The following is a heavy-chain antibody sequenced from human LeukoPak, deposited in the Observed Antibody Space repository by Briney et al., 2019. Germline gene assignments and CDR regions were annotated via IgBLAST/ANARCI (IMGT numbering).Heavy chain of an antibody. CDR3: ARDRRELLPVRFVENDAFDI. J-gene: IGHJ3*02. CDR1: GFTFNSYA. Sequence: GVSLRLSCAASGFTFNSYAMHWVRQAPGKGLEWVAVISYDGSNKYYADSVKGRFTISRDNSKNTLYLQMNSLRAEDTAVYYCARDRRELLPVRFVENDAFDIWGQGTMVTVSS. V-gene: IGHV3-30-3*01. CDR2: ISYDGSNK. D-gene: IGHD3-3*01.